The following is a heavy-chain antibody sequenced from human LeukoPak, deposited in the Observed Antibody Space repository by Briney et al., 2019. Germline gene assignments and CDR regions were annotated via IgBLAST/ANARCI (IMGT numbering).Heavy chain of an antibody. CDR3: ARPMFPGRTDAFDI. Sequence: ASVKVSCKASGGTFGNYAISWVRQAPGQGLEWVGGTIPLFDTANYAQKFQGRLTITADEPTSTAYMELSSLRSEDTAVYYCARPMFPGRTDAFDIWGQGTMVTVS. J-gene: IGHJ3*02. CDR1: GGTFGNYA. CDR2: TIPLFDTA. D-gene: IGHD3-10*02. V-gene: IGHV1-69*13.